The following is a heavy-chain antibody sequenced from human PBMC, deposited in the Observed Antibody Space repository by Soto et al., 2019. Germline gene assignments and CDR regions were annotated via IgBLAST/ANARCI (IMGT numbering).Heavy chain of an antibody. CDR1: LFTFSNYD. Sequence: VWSLRLSCSSSLFTFSNYDMFLVLHAPGKGLEYISAITSHGHITYYADSVKGRFTISRDNSKNTLYLEMNSLTSDDTAVYYCVLDVIPAAPDYFDYWGQGTLVTVSS. J-gene: IGHJ4*02. CDR3: VLDVIPAAPDYFDY. CDR2: ITSHGHIT. V-gene: IGHV3-64*04. D-gene: IGHD2-15*01.